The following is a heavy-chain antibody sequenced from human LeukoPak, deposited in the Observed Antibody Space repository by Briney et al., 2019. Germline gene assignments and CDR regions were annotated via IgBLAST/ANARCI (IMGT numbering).Heavy chain of an antibody. V-gene: IGHV4-59*01. CDR3: ARVVPYGSGSYYSFDY. Sequence: SETLSLACTVSGGSISSYYWSWIRQPPGKGLEWIGYIYYSGSTNYNPSLKSRVTISVDTSKNQFSLKLSSVTAADTAVYYCARVVPYGSGSYYSFDYWGQGTLVTVSS. CDR1: GGSISSYY. D-gene: IGHD3-10*01. J-gene: IGHJ4*02. CDR2: IYYSGST.